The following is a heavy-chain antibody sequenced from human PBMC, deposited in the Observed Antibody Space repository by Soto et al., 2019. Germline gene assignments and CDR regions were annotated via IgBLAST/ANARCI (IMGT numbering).Heavy chain of an antibody. CDR1: GGSISSGGYY. Sequence: TLSLTCTFSGGSISSGGYYWSWIRQHPGKGLEWIGYIYYSGSTYYNPSLKSRVTISVDTSKNQFSLKLSSVTAADTAVYYCAGTPNYYDNSGERPGDWFDPWGQGTLVTVSS. V-gene: IGHV4-31*03. J-gene: IGHJ5*02. D-gene: IGHD3-22*01. CDR2: IYYSGST. CDR3: AGTPNYYDNSGERPGDWFDP.